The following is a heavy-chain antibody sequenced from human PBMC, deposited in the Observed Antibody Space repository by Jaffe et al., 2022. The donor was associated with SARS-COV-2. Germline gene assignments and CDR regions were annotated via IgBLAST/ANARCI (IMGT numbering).Heavy chain of an antibody. CDR3: ARDYYDSSGYPHYYYYYMDV. CDR1: GYTFTSYY. V-gene: IGHV1-46*04. Sequence: QVQLVQSGAEVKKPGASVKVSCKASGYTFTSYYMHWVRQAPGQGLEWMGIINPSGGSTSYAQKLQGRVTMTRDTSTSTVYMELSSLRSEDTAVYYCARDYYDSSGYPHYYYYYMDVWGKGTTVTVSS. J-gene: IGHJ6*03. CDR2: INPSGGST. D-gene: IGHD3-22*01.